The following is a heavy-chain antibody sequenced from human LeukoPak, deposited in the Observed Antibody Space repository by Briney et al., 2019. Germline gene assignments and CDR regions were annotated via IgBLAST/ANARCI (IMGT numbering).Heavy chain of an antibody. CDR1: GFTFSSYA. Sequence: GGSLRLSCAASGFTFSSYAMSWVRQAPGKGLEWVSAISGSGGSTYYADSVKGRFTISRDNSKNTLYLQMNSLRAEDTDVYYCAKDRAWGIAAAGKNQFDYWGKGTLVTVSS. V-gene: IGHV3-23*01. CDR2: ISGSGGST. J-gene: IGHJ4*02. D-gene: IGHD6-13*01. CDR3: AKDRAWGIAAAGKNQFDY.